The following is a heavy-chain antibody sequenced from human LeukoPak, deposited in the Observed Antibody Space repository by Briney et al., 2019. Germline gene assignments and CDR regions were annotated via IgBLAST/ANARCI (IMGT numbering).Heavy chain of an antibody. Sequence: GGSLRFSCVASGFSFSTYSMDWVRQAPGKGLEWVSAIDSSGNSIYYADSVKGRFTISRDNAKNSLYLQMNSLRAEDTAVYYCARQNGWELLAFDIWGQGTMVTVSS. V-gene: IGHV3-21*01. CDR2: IDSSGNSI. CDR1: GFSFSTYS. D-gene: IGHD1-26*01. CDR3: ARQNGWELLAFDI. J-gene: IGHJ3*02.